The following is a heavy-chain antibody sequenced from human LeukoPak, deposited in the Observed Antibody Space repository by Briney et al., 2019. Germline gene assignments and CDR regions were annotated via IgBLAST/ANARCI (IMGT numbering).Heavy chain of an antibody. D-gene: IGHD6-19*01. V-gene: IGHV1-18*01. J-gene: IGHJ4*02. Sequence: GASVKVSCKASGYTFTSYGISWVRQAPGQGLEWMGWISAYNGNTNYAQKLQGRVTMTTDTSTSTAHMELRSLRSDDTAVYYCARARGIAVAGMPVNWGQGTLVTVSS. CDR1: GYTFTSYG. CDR2: ISAYNGNT. CDR3: ARARGIAVAGMPVN.